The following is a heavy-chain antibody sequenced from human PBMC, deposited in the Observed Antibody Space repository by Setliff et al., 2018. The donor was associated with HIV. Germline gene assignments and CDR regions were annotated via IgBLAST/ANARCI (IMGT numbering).Heavy chain of an antibody. V-gene: IGHV2-70*04. D-gene: IGHD2-2*01. J-gene: IGHJ4*02. CDR1: GFALSTSGMG. Sequence: GSGPTLVNPTQTLLLTCAFSGFALSTSGMGVTWIRQPPGKALEWLARIDWDDDKFYSTSLKTRLTISKDTSKNQVVLTMTNMDPVDTATYYCARMTYCSTTSCYYFDYWGQGTLVTVSS. CDR3: ARMTYCSTTSCYYFDY. CDR2: IDWDDDK.